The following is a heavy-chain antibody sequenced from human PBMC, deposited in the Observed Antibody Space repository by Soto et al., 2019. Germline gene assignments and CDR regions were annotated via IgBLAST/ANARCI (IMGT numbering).Heavy chain of an antibody. D-gene: IGHD3-22*01. CDR3: ARASVVITHYYYGMDV. Sequence: QVQLVESGGGVVQPGRSLRLSCAASGFTFSSYGMHWVRQAPGKGLEWVAVIWYDGSNKYYADSVKGRFTISRDNSKNTLYLQMNSLRAEDTAVYYCARASVVITHYYYGMDVWGQGTTVTVSS. J-gene: IGHJ6*02. V-gene: IGHV3-33*01. CDR2: IWYDGSNK. CDR1: GFTFSSYG.